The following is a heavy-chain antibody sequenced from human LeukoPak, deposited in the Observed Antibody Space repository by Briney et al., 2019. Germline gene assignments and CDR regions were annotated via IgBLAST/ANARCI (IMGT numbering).Heavy chain of an antibody. J-gene: IGHJ4*02. CDR3: ARQTGPLGYCSGGSCYSPYYFDY. Sequence: PSETLSLTCAVSGGSISSSNWWSWVRQPPGKGLEWIGEIYHSGSTYYNPSLKSRVTISVDTSKNQFSLRLSSVTAADTAVYYCARQTGPLGYCSGGSCYSPYYFDYWGQGTLVTVSS. D-gene: IGHD2-15*01. V-gene: IGHV4-4*02. CDR2: IYHSGST. CDR1: GGSISSSNW.